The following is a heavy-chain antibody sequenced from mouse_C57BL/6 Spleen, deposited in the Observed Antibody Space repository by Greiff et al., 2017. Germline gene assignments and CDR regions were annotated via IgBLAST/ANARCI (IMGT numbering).Heavy chain of an antibody. CDR1: GYTFTSYG. Sequence: VQLQQSGAELARPGASVKLSCKASGYTFTSYGISWVKQRTGQGLEWIGEIYPRSGNTYYNEKFKGKATLTADKSSRTAYMELRSLTSEDSAVYFCASPYYYGSRDWYFDVWGTGTTVTVSS. CDR2: IYPRSGNT. V-gene: IGHV1-81*01. J-gene: IGHJ1*03. D-gene: IGHD1-1*01. CDR3: ASPYYYGSRDWYFDV.